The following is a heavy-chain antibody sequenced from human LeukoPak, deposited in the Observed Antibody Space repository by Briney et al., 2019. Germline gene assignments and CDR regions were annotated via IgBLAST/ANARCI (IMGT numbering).Heavy chain of an antibody. V-gene: IGHV3-23*01. J-gene: IGHJ4*02. CDR3: AKYTSSSWYMGFDY. D-gene: IGHD6-13*01. Sequence: GGSLRLSCAASGFTFSNYAMTWVRQAPGKGLEWVSSIIGSGGLTFYADSVKGRFTISRDNSKNMVYLQMNSLRAEDTAVYYCAKYTSSSWYMGFDYWGQGTLVTVSS. CDR1: GFTFSNYA. CDR2: IIGSGGLT.